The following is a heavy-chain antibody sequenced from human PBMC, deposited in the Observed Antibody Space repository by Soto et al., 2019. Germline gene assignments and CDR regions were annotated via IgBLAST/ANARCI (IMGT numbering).Heavy chain of an antibody. CDR2: INEDGSDT. Sequence: EVLMVESGGDLVQPGGSLRLSCSGSGFTFSSYWMNWVRQTPGKGLEWVANINEDGSDTYYMDSVKGRFTISRDNAKNSLYLQMNSLRAEDTAVYFCVGAHFEYWGQGTLVIVSS. CDR1: GFTFSSYW. V-gene: IGHV3-7*01. D-gene: IGHD1-26*01. CDR3: VGAHFEY. J-gene: IGHJ4*02.